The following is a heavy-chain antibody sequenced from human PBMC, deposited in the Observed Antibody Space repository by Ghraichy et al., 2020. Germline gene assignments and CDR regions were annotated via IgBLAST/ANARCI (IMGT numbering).Heavy chain of an antibody. CDR2: IGLAGDT. V-gene: IGHV3-13*01. J-gene: IGHJ6*02. CDR3: ARDKYGMDV. CDR1: GFTLSEYD. Sequence: GGSLRLSCAASGFTLSEYDLHWVRHRPGKGLEWVSAIGLAGDTYYAASVKDRFTISREHAKNSLYLQLHSLRVGDTAVYYCARDKYGMDVWGRGTTVTVS.